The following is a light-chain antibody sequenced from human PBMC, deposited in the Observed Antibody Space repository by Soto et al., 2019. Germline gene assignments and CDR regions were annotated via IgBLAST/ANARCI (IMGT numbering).Light chain of an antibody. CDR3: QQSGSSPRT. CDR2: GAS. J-gene: IGKJ1*01. V-gene: IGKV3-20*01. CDR1: QSVTSSY. Sequence: IVLTQSPGTLSLSPGERATLSCRASQSVTSSYLAWYQQKPGQAPRLLIYGASSRATGIPDRFSGSGSGTDFTLTISRLEPEDFAVYYCQQSGSSPRTFGQGTKVDIK.